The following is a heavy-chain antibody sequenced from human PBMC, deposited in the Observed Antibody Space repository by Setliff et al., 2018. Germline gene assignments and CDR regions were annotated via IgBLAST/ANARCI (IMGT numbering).Heavy chain of an antibody. CDR3: ARSDHLVVDGFDV. CDR1: GYTFTGYY. V-gene: IGHV1-2*06. J-gene: IGHJ3*01. Sequence: ASVKVSCKASGYTFTGYYMYWVRQAPGQGLEWMGRINPNSGGTNYAQKFQGRVTMTRDTSISTAYMELSSLTSEDMAVYFCARSDHLVVDGFDVWGQGTMVTVSS. CDR2: INPNSGGT. D-gene: IGHD3-16*01.